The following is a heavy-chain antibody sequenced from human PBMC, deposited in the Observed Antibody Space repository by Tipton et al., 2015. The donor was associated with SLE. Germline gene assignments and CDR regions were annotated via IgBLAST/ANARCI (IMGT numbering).Heavy chain of an antibody. D-gene: IGHD2-21*02. CDR3: ARSVFTDFEYYFDH. CDR2: ISHGGGS. V-gene: IGHV4-59*02. J-gene: IGHJ4*02. CDR1: GGSVSLTY. Sequence: TLSLTCSVSGGSVSLTYWSWIRQPPGKGLEWIGYISHGGGSNYNPSLKSRVTMSVDTSKNQFSLKLISVTAAGTAVYYCARSVFTDFEYYFDHWGQGTLVTVAS.